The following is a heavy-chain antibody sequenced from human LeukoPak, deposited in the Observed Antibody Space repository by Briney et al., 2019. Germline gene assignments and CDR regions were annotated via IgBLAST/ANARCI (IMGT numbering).Heavy chain of an antibody. V-gene: IGHV3-11*01. J-gene: IGHJ6*03. D-gene: IGHD3-22*01. CDR3: ARERPDYYDSSGYYMDV. CDR1: GFTFSDYY. Sequence: GGSLRLSCAASGFTFSDYYMSWIRQAPGKELEWVSYISSSGSTIYYADSVKGRFTISRDNAKNSLYLQMNSLRAEDTAVYYCARERPDYYDSSGYYMDVWGKGTTVTVSS. CDR2: ISSSGSTI.